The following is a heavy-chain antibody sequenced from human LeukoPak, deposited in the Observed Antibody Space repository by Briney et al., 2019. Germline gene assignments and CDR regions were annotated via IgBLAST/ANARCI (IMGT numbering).Heavy chain of an antibody. CDR1: GFTFSNYR. Sequence: GGSLRLSCAASGFTFSNYRMNWVRQAPGKGLEWVSSISSSSSYIYYADSVKGRFTISRDNSKNTLYLQMNSLRAEDTAVYYCAREYDYYYYMDVWGKGTTVTVSS. J-gene: IGHJ6*03. CDR3: AREYDYYYYMDV. V-gene: IGHV3-21*01. D-gene: IGHD3-3*01. CDR2: ISSSSSYI.